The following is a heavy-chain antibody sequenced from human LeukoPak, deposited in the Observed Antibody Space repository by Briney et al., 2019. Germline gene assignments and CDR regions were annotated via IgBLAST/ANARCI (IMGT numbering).Heavy chain of an antibody. J-gene: IGHJ6*03. CDR2: IYYSGST. CDR1: GGSISSYY. Sequence: SETLSLTCTVSGGSISSYYWSWIRQPPGKGLEWIGYIYYSGSTNYNPSLKSRVTISVDTSKNQFSLKLSSVTAADTAVYYCARDSVEGYYYDSSGYYYYYYMDVWGKGTTVTVSS. D-gene: IGHD3-22*01. V-gene: IGHV4-59*01. CDR3: ARDSVEGYYYDSSGYYYYYYMDV.